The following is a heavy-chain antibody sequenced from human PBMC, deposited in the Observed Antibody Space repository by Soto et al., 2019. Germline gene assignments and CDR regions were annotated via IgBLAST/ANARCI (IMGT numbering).Heavy chain of an antibody. Sequence: QVQLQESGPGLVKPSETLSLTCTVSGGSISSYYWSWIRQPPGKGLEWIGYIYYSGNTNYNPSLKSRVTISVDTSKTQFSLKLSSVTAADTAVYYCARRYGYSFDYWGQGTLVTVSS. J-gene: IGHJ4*02. CDR3: ARRYGYSFDY. CDR2: IYYSGNT. D-gene: IGHD1-1*01. CDR1: GGSISSYY. V-gene: IGHV4-59*08.